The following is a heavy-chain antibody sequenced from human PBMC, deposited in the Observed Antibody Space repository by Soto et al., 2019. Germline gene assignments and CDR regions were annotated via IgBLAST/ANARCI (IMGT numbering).Heavy chain of an antibody. CDR2: INAGNGNT. CDR1: GYTFTSYT. Sequence: ASVKVSCKASGYTFTSYTMHWVRQAPGQRLEWMGWINAGNGNTKSSQKFQGRVTITRDTSASTAYMELSSLRSEDTAVYYCARDFYYDSSGYIEFYFDYWGPGTLVTVSS. J-gene: IGHJ4*02. V-gene: IGHV1-3*01. D-gene: IGHD3-22*01. CDR3: ARDFYYDSSGYIEFYFDY.